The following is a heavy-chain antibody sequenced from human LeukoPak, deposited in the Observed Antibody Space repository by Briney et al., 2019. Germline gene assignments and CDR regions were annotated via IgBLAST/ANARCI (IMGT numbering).Heavy chain of an antibody. CDR1: GFTVSSNY. Sequence: GGSLRLSCAASGFTVSSNYMSWVRQAPGKGLEWVAVIYSGGSTYYADSVKGRFTISRDNSKNTPYLQMNSRRAEDTAVYYWAPKTAVGPDMRSDYWGQGTLVTVSS. CDR2: IYSGGST. J-gene: IGHJ4*02. V-gene: IGHV3-66*01. D-gene: IGHD4-23*01. CDR3: APKTAVGPDMRSDY.